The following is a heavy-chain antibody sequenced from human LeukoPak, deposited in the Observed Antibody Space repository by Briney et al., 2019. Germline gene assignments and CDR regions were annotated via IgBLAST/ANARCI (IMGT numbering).Heavy chain of an antibody. D-gene: IGHD6-13*01. V-gene: IGHV4-59*01. Sequence: SETLSLTCTVSGGSISSYYWSWIRQPPGKGLEWIGYIYYSGSTNYNPSLKSRVTISADTPKNQFSLKLSSVTAADTAVYYCARLAAAAAPFDYWGQGTLVTVSS. CDR2: IYYSGST. J-gene: IGHJ4*02. CDR1: GGSISSYY. CDR3: ARLAAAAAPFDY.